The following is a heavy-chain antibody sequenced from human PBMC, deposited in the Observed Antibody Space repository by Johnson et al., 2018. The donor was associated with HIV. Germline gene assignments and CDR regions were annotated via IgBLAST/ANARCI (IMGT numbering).Heavy chain of an antibody. D-gene: IGHD1-1*01. J-gene: IGHJ3*02. Sequence: QVQLVESGGGVVQPGRSLRLSCAASGFTFSSYAMHWVRQAPGKGLEWVAFIRYDGSNQYYADSVKGRLSISRDNSKNTLYLHMNSLRAEATDVYYCAKEFIERDLPAGAFDIWGQGTMVTVSS. CDR3: AKEFIERDLPAGAFDI. V-gene: IGHV3-30*02. CDR1: GFTFSSYA. CDR2: IRYDGSNQ.